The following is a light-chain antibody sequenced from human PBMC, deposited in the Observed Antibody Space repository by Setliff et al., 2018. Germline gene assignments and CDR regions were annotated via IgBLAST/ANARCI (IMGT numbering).Light chain of an antibody. V-gene: IGLV2-14*03. CDR1: SNDIFSYNY. J-gene: IGLJ1*01. CDR2: GVS. CDR3: TAYTSGTTYV. Sequence: QSALTQPPSASGSPGQSVTISCTGTSNDIFSYNYVSWYQQHPGKAPKLIIYGVSNRPSGVSSRFSGSKSGNTASLTISGLQTEDEADYYCTAYTSGTTYVFGTGTKVTVL.